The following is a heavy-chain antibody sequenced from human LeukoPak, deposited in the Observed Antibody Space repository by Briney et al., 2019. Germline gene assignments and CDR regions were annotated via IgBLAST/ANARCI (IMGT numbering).Heavy chain of an antibody. CDR3: ARDYCSSTSCYSRAFDY. CDR2: ISSSGSTI. CDR1: GFTFSGYE. J-gene: IGHJ4*02. Sequence: GGSLRLSCAASGFTFSGYEMNWVRQAPGKGLEWVSYISSSGSTIYYADSVKGRFTISRDNAKNSLYLQMNSLRAEDTAVYYCARDYCSSTSCYSRAFDYWGQGTLVTVSS. V-gene: IGHV3-48*03. D-gene: IGHD2-2*02.